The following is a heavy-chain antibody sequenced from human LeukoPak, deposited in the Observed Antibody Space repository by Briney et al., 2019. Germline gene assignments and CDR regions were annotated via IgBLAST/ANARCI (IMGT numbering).Heavy chain of an antibody. J-gene: IGHJ4*02. Sequence: GGSLRLSCAASGFTLSSYAMNWVRQAPGKGLEWVSGISNSGGSTYYADSVKGRFTISRDNSKNTLYLQMNSLRAEDTAVYYCAKETSSSFDYWGQGTLVTVSS. V-gene: IGHV3-23*01. D-gene: IGHD6-6*01. CDR3: AKETSSSFDY. CDR1: GFTLSSYA. CDR2: ISNSGGST.